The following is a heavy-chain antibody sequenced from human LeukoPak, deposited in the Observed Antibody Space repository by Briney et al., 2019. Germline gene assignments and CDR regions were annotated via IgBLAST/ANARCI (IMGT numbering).Heavy chain of an antibody. CDR1: GFTFSSYA. V-gene: IGHV3-64*01. J-gene: IGHJ4*02. CDR3: VRPLSGTYWYYFDY. D-gene: IGHD1-26*01. CDR2: INNDGGST. Sequence: GGSLRLSCAASGFTFSSYAMHWVRQAPGKGLEYVSAINNDGGSTYYANSVKGRFTISRDNSKNTLYLQMGSLGAEDMAVYYCVRPLSGTYWYYFDYWGQGTLVTVSS.